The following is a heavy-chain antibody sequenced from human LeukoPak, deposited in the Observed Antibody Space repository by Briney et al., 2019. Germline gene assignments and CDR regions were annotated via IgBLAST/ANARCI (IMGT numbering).Heavy chain of an antibody. V-gene: IGHV3-15*01. CDR2: IKSKTDGGTT. CDR1: GFTFSNAW. J-gene: IGHJ3*02. D-gene: IGHD1-26*01. Sequence: GGSLRLSCAASGFTFSNAWMSWVRQAPGKGLEWVGCIKSKTDGGTTDYAAPVKGRFTISRDDSKNTLYLQMNSLKTEDTAVYYCTTDQGRPDAFDIWGQGTMVTVSS. CDR3: TTDQGRPDAFDI.